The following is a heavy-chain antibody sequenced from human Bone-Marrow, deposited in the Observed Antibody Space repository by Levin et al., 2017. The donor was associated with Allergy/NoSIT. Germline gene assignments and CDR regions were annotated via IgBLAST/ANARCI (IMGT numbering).Heavy chain of an antibody. CDR3: AGMIGYFDY. CDR2: IYTSGAT. Sequence: LSQTLSLTCTVSGGSVSSGNYYWSWIRQPAGKRLEWIGRIYTSGATSYNPSLQSRVTISRDMSRNQFSLRLTSVTAADTAVYYCAGMIGYFDYWGQGALVTVSS. J-gene: IGHJ4*02. D-gene: IGHD3-22*01. V-gene: IGHV4-61*02. CDR1: GGSVSSGNYY.